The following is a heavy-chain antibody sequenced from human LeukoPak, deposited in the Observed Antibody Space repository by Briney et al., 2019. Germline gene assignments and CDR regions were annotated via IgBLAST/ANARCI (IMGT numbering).Heavy chain of an antibody. CDR1: GGTFSSCA. CDR3: VYCSGGSCFASNWFDP. CDR2: IIPSLDVA. Sequence: SVNVSCKASGGTFSSCAISWVRQAPGQGLEWMGRIIPSLDVANYAQKFQGRVTITAYKSTSTVYMELSSLKSEDTAVYYCVYCSGGSCFASNWFDPWGQGTLVTVSS. D-gene: IGHD2-15*01. V-gene: IGHV1-69*04. J-gene: IGHJ5*02.